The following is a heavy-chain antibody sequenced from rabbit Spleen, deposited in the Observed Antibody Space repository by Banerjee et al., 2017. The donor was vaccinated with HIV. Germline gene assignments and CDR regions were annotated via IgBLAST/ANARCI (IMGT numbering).Heavy chain of an antibody. CDR2: IYTGSSDTT. V-gene: IGHV1S47*01. CDR3: VRDSWHFNL. Sequence: QEHLKESGGGLVQPGGSLKLSCTASGFTLSTYYMNWVRQAPGKGLEWIGCIYTGSSDTTYYASWVNGRFSISRSTSLNTVTLQMTSLTDADTATYFCVRDSWHFNLWGQGTLVTVS. J-gene: IGHJ4*01. CDR1: GFTLSTYY. D-gene: IGHD4-2*01.